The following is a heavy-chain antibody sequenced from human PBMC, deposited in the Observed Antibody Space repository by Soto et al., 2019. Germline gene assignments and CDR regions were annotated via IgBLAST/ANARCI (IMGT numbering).Heavy chain of an antibody. D-gene: IGHD2-15*01. V-gene: IGHV4-34*12. CDR3: ARDHSVSTPLDGIYV. CDR2: IIHSEST. Sequence: SETLSLTCAVYGGSFSAYYWSWVRQPPGKGLEWIGEIIHSESTKYNPSLKSRVTISVDTSKNQFSLKLSSVTAEDTAVYYCARDHSVSTPLDGIYVWGHGTTVTVSS. J-gene: IGHJ6*02. CDR1: GGSFSAYY.